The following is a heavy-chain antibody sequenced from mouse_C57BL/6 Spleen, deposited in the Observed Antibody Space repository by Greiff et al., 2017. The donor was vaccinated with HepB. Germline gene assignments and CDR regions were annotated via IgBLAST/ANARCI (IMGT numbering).Heavy chain of an antibody. CDR1: GYTFTSYW. CDR3: AISETTVVALDY. D-gene: IGHD1-1*01. Sequence: VQLQQSGAELAKPGASVKLSCKASGYTFTSYWMHWVKQRPGQGLEWIGYINPSSGYTKYNQKFKDKATLTADKSSSTAYMQLRSLTYEDSAVYYCAISETTVVALDYWGQGTTLTFSS. J-gene: IGHJ2*01. V-gene: IGHV1-7*01. CDR2: INPSSGYT.